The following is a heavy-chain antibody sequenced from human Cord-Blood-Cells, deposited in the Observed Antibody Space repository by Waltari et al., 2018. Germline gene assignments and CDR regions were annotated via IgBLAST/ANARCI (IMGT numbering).Heavy chain of an antibody. CDR1: GGSFSGYY. J-gene: IGHJ6*02. CDR3: AREGGRNYYDSSGYYYYYGMDV. V-gene: IGHV4-34*01. D-gene: IGHD3-22*01. Sequence: QVQLQQWGAGLLKPSETLSLTCAVYGGSFSGYYWSWIRQPPGKGLEWIGEINHSGSTNYNPSRKSRVTISVDTSKNQFSLKLSSVTAADTAVYYCAREGGRNYYDSSGYYYYYGMDVWGQGTTVTVSS. CDR2: INHSGST.